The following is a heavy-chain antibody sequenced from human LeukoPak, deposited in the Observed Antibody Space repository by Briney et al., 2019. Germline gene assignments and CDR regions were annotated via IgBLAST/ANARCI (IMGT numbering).Heavy chain of an antibody. CDR3: ARGSFYYGSGSSYYYYMDV. V-gene: IGHV1-69*05. CDR2: IIPIFGTA. Sequence: ASVKVSCKASGGTFSSYAISWVRQAPGQGLEWMGGIIPIFGTANYAQKFQGRVTITTDEPTSTAYMELSSLRSEDTAVYYCARGSFYYGSGSSYYYYMDVWGKGTTVTVSS. CDR1: GGTFSSYA. D-gene: IGHD3-10*01. J-gene: IGHJ6*03.